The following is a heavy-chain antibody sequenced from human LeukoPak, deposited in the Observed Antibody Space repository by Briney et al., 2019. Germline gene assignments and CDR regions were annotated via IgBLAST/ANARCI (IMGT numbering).Heavy chain of an antibody. V-gene: IGHV4-4*07. CDR1: GGSLSTYY. Sequence: PSETLSLTCTVSGGSLSTYYWNWIRQPAGKGLEWIGRIYTSGSTNYNPSLKSRVTMSVDTSKNQFSLRLSSVTAADTAVYYCARCPGNGYDYSWFDPWGQGTLVTVSS. CDR3: ARCPGNGYDYSWFDP. D-gene: IGHD5-12*01. J-gene: IGHJ5*02. CDR2: IYTSGST.